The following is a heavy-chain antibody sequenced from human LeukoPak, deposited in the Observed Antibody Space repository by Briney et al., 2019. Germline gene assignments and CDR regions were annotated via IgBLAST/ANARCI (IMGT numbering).Heavy chain of an antibody. J-gene: IGHJ4*02. CDR1: GFTFSSYA. CDR2: ISYDGSNK. V-gene: IGHV3-30-3*01. CDR3: ASLDRPDY. Sequence: PGRSLRLSCAASGFTFSSYAMHWVRQAPGKGLEWVAVISYDGSNKYYADSVKGRFTISRDNSKNTLYLQMNSLRAEDTAVYYCASLDRPDYWGQETLVTVSS.